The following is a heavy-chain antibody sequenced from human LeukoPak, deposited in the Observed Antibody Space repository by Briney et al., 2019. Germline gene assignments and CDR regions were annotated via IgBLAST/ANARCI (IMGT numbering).Heavy chain of an antibody. J-gene: IGHJ4*02. CDR2: ISSSSSTI. V-gene: IGHV3-48*01. Sequence: GGSLRLSCAASGFTFSSYSMNWVRQAPGKGLEWVSYISSSSSTIYYADSVKGRFTISRDNAKNSLYLQMNSLRAEDTAVYYCAKMTTVTMGWGQGTLVTVSS. CDR3: AKMTTVTMG. D-gene: IGHD4-11*01. CDR1: GFTFSSYS.